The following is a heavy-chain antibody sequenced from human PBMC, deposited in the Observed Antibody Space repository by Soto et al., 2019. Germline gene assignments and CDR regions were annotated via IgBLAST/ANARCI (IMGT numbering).Heavy chain of an antibody. D-gene: IGHD2-2*01. J-gene: IGHJ5*02. V-gene: IGHV1-69*06. Sequence: SVKVSCKASGGTFSSYAISWVRQAPGQGLEWMGGTIPIFGTANYAQKFQGRVTITADKSTSTAYMELSSLRSEDTAVYYCARGGYCSSTSCYCLDPWGQGTLVTVSS. CDR3: ARGGYCSSTSCYCLDP. CDR2: TIPIFGTA. CDR1: GGTFSSYA.